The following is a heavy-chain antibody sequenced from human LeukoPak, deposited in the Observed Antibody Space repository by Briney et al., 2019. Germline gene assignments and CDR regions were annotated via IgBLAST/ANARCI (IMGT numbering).Heavy chain of an antibody. CDR3: ARLRGYSYGYVDY. CDR2: FYYSGST. D-gene: IGHD5-18*01. J-gene: IGHJ4*02. CDR1: GGXISTNNYY. Sequence: PPETLSLTCTVSGGXISTNNYYWGWIRQPPGKGLEYIGSFYYSGSTYSNPSLTSRVTISVDTSKNQFSLKLSSVTAADTVVYYCARLRGYSYGYVDYWGQGTLVTVSS. V-gene: IGHV4-39*01.